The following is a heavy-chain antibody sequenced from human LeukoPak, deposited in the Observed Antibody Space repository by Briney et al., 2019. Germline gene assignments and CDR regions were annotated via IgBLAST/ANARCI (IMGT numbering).Heavy chain of an antibody. D-gene: IGHD3-22*01. J-gene: IGHJ4*02. CDR2: ISSSGSTI. V-gene: IGHV3-48*03. CDR1: GFTFSSYE. CDR3: ASNPHYYDSSGSAYYFDY. Sequence: PGGSLRLSCAASGFTFSSYEMNWVRQAPGKGLEWVSYISSSGSTIYYADSVKGRFTISRDNSKNTLYLQMNSLRAEDTAVYYCASNPHYYDSSGSAYYFDYWGQGTLVTVSS.